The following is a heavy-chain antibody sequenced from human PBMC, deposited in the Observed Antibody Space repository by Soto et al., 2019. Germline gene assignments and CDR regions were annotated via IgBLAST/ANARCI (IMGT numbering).Heavy chain of an antibody. CDR3: ASGYTGDVQSVLDY. V-gene: IGHV3-48*01. D-gene: IGHD3-16*02. CDR2: ITSSGSAI. Sequence: EVQLVESGGGLVQPGGSLRLSCEASGFTFSSYSMNWVRQAPGKGLQWVSFITSSGSAIYYADSVMGRFTISRDNAKNLLHRQMNSLRAENTAVYYCASGYTGDVQSVLDYWGHGTLGTVSS. CDR1: GFTFSSYS. J-gene: IGHJ4*01.